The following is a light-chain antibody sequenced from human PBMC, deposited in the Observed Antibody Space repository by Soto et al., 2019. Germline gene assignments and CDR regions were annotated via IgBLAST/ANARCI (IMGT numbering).Light chain of an antibody. CDR1: QNVDNNF. Sequence: VLTQSPGTLSLSPGERATLSCRASQNVDNNFLAWDQHKPGQPPRLLIFGASIRAAGIQDQFSGSGSGTDFTISISRLEPEDFVLYHCQQYGSVQYTFCQGTKLDI. J-gene: IGKJ2*01. V-gene: IGKV3-20*01. CDR2: GAS. CDR3: QQYGSVQYT.